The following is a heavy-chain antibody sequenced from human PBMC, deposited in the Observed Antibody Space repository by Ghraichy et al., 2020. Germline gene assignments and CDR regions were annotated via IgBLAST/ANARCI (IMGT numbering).Heavy chain of an antibody. CDR1: GGSISSYY. CDR2: IYYSGST. CDR3: ARGEVPSG. J-gene: IGHJ4*02. Sequence: GSLSLTCTVSGGSISSYYWSWIRQPPGKGLEWIGYIYYSGSTNYNPSLKSRVTIPVDTSKNQFSLKLSSVTAADTAVYYCARGEVPSGWGQGTLVTVSS. V-gene: IGHV4-59*01. D-gene: IGHD1-26*01.